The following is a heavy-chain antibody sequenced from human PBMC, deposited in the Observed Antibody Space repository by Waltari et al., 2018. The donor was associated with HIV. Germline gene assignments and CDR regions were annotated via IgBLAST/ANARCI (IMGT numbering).Heavy chain of an antibody. CDR1: GFRFKDFN. Sequence: ESGGGSVPPGKSLRLSCLTSGFRFKDFNMNWVRQAPGKGLEWIAYISGDTKTIYYANSIKGRFFVSRDNDKNSLYLQMNNLSIADTAKYYCSREVTSSKVMNYWGQGTPVLVS. CDR3: SREVTSSKVMNY. J-gene: IGHJ4*02. V-gene: IGHV3-48*01. CDR2: ISGDTKTI. D-gene: IGHD2-21*02.